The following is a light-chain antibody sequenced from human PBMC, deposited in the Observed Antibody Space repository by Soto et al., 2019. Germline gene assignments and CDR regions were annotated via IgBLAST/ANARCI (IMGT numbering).Light chain of an antibody. CDR3: QSYDSTLSARYG. Sequence: QAGVAHPPPVSGAPWQRVTIACTGSSSNIGAGYDVHWYQQRPGTAPKLLIFGNINRPSGVPDRFSGSKSGTSASLAITGLQAEDEGDYYCQSYDSTLSARYGFGTGTKVTV. V-gene: IGLV1-40*01. CDR1: SSNIGAGYD. CDR2: GNI. J-gene: IGLJ1*01.